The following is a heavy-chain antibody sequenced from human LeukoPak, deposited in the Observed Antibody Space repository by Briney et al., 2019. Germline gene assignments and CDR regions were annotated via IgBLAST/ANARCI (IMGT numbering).Heavy chain of an antibody. J-gene: IGHJ3*02. CDR3: AKDEEQQLSADAFDI. CDR2: ISGSGGST. Sequence: PGGSLRLSCAASGFTFSSYAMSWFRQAPGKGLEWVSAISGSGGSTYYADSVKGRFTISRDNSKNTLYPQMNSLRAEDTAVYYCAKDEEQQLSADAFDIWGQGTMVTVSS. D-gene: IGHD6-13*01. V-gene: IGHV3-23*01. CDR1: GFTFSSYA.